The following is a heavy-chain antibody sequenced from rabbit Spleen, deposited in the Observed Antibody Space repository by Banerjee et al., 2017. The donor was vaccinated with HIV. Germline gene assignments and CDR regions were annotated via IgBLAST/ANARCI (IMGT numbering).Heavy chain of an antibody. V-gene: IGHV1S45*01. CDR2: LYTGNVKT. D-gene: IGHD1-1*01. CDR3: ARDTGSGHYIDAYFDL. J-gene: IGHJ4*01. CDR1: GFSFSSSYD. Sequence: QEQLVESGGGLVKPGASLTLTCTASGFSFSSSYDMCWVRQAPGKGLEWIGCLYTGNVKTYYASWAKGRFTISKTSSTTVTLQMTSLTVADTATYFCARDTGSGHYIDAYFDLWGPGTLVTVS.